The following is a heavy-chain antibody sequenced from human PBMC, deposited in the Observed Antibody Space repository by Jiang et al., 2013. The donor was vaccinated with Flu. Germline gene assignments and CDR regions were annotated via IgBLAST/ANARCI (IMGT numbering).Heavy chain of an antibody. D-gene: IGHD3-3*01. J-gene: IGHJ6*04. CDR1: GGSISSYY. CDR3: ARDLNYDFWSGYYQSPYGMDV. CDR2: IYYSGST. Sequence: GPGLVKPSETLSLTCTVSGGSISSYYWSWIRQPPGKGLEWIGYIYYSGSTNYNPSLKSRVTISVDTSKNQFSLKLSSVTAADTAVYYCARDLNYDFWSGYYQSPYGMDVWGKGTTVTVSS. V-gene: IGHV4-59*01.